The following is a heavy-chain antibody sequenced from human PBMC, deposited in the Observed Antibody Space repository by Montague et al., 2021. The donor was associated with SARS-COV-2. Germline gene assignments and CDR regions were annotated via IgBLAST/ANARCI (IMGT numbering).Heavy chain of an antibody. CDR2: IYYSGST. J-gene: IGHJ6*02. CDR1: GGSISTYY. V-gene: IGHV4-59*08. Sequence: SETLSLTCSVSGGSISTYYWSWIRQPPGKGLEWIGYIYYSGSTNYNPSLKSRVTILVDTSKNQFSLKLSSVTAADTAVQYCAAQTDYYYYSLDVWGQGTTATVS. CDR3: AAQTDYYYYSLDV.